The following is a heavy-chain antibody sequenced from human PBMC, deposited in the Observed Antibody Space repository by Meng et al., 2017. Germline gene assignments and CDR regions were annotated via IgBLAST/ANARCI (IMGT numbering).Heavy chain of an antibody. CDR2: AYYRSKWYH. CDR1: GDSASSNSAA. V-gene: IGHV6-1*01. D-gene: IGHD2-15*01. J-gene: IGHJ4*02. CDR3: ARGSCSFDS. Sequence: QISLQPSGPGLVKPSRTLSLICAISGDSASSNSAAWNWIRQSPSRGLEWLGRAYYRSKWYHDYAESVKSRISIDPDTSKNQFSLQLRSVTPEDSAVYYCARGSCSFDSWGQRTLVTVSS.